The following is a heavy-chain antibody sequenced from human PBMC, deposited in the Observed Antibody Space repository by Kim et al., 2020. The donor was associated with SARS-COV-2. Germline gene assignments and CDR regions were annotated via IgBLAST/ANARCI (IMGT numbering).Heavy chain of an antibody. CDR3: TRIPGTTLAFWEAFVV. J-gene: IGHJ3*01. CDR2: IRSSLNSYAT. CDR1: GFTFSDSP. Sequence: GGSLRLSCVASGFTFSDSPMPWVRPASGKGLEWVCRIRSSLNSYATAYGSSVQFRFSISRDDSTNTAYMQMNSLKIEDTAFYYCTRIPGTTLAFWEAFVV. V-gene: IGHV3-73*01. D-gene: IGHD1-1*01.